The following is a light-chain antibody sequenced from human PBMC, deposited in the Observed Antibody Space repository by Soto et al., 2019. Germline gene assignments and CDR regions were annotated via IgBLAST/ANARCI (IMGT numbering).Light chain of an antibody. V-gene: IGKV3-20*01. Sequence: EIVLTQSPGTLSLSPGERATLSCRASQSVNNNYLAWYQQKPGQAPGLLIYGASSRATGIPDRFSGSGSGTDFTLTISRLEPEDFAVNYCQQYGSSQYTFGQGTKLEIK. CDR2: GAS. CDR3: QQYGSSQYT. J-gene: IGKJ2*01. CDR1: QSVNNNY.